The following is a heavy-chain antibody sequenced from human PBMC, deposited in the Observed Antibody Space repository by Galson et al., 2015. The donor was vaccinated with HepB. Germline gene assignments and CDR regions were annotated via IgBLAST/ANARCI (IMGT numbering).Heavy chain of an antibody. V-gene: IGHV4-31*03. CDR3: ARDGYGGNLDY. J-gene: IGHJ4*02. D-gene: IGHD4-23*01. Sequence: TLSLTCTVSGGSISSGGYYWSWIRQHPGKGLEWIGYIYYSGSTYYNPSLKSRVTISVDTSKNQFSLKLSSVTAADTAVYYCARDGYGGNLDYWGQGTLVTVSS. CDR1: GGSISSGGYY. CDR2: IYYSGST.